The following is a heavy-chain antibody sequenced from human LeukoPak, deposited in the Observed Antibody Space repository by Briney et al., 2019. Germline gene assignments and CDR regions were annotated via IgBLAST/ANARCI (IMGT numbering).Heavy chain of an antibody. CDR1: GFTFSSYA. CDR2: ISYDGSNK. D-gene: IGHD3-22*01. J-gene: IGHJ4*02. Sequence: GGSPRLSCAASGFTFSSYAMHWVRQAPGKGLEWVAVISYDGSNKYYADSVKGRFTISRDNSKNTLYLQMNSLRAEDTAVYYCAREMGWWYYYDSSGYYSDWGQGTLVTVSS. V-gene: IGHV3-30-3*01. CDR3: AREMGWWYYYDSSGYYSD.